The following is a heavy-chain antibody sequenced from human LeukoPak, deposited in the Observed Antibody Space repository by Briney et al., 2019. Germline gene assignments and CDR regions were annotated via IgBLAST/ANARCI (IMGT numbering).Heavy chain of an antibody. J-gene: IGHJ4*02. CDR2: IWYDGSNK. V-gene: IGHV3-33*01. CDR3: ARDYAHSYGQFDY. CDR1: GFTFSSYD. D-gene: IGHD2-2*01. Sequence: PGRSLRLSCAASGFTFSSYDMHWVRQAPGKGLEWVAVIWYDGSNKYFADSVKGRFTTSRDNSKNTLFLQMNTLRAEDTALYYCARDYAHSYGQFDYWGQGTLATVSS.